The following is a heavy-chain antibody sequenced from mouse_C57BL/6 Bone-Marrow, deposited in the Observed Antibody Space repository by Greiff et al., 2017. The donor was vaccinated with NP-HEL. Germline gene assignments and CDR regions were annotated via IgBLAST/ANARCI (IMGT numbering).Heavy chain of an antibody. J-gene: IGHJ3*01. CDR2: IYPGDGDT. CDR3: ARDDDGGFAY. CDR1: GYAFSSSW. Sequence: VKLQESGPELVKPGASVKISCKASGYAFSSSWMNWVKQRPGKGLEWIGRIYPGDGDTNYNGKFKGKATLTADKSSSTAYMQLSSLTSEDSAVYFCARDDDGGFAYWGQGTLVTVSA. V-gene: IGHV1-82*01. D-gene: IGHD2-3*01.